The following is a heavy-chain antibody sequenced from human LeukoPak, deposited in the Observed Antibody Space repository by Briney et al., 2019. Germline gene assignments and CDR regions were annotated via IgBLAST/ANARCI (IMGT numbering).Heavy chain of an antibody. CDR3: SSMVRGVIAD. J-gene: IGHJ4*02. Sequence: SETLSLTCTVSGGSISSGGYYWSWIRQHPGKGLEWIGYIYYSGSTYYNPSLKSRVTISVDTSKNQFSLKLSSVTAADTAVYYCSSMVRGVIADWGQGTPVTVSS. D-gene: IGHD3-10*01. CDR2: IYYSGST. CDR1: GGSISSGGYY. V-gene: IGHV4-31*03.